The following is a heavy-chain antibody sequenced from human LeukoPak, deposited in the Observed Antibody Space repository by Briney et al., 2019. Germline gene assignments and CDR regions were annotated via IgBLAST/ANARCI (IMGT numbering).Heavy chain of an antibody. V-gene: IGHV3-30*02. J-gene: IGHJ4*02. Sequence: GGSLRLSCAASGFTFSSYGMHWVRQAPGKGLEWVAFIRYDGSNKYYADSVKGRFTISRDNAKNSLYLQMNSLRAEDTAVYYCAREIYSSSSFDYWGQGTLVTVSS. CDR3: AREIYSSSSFDY. D-gene: IGHD6-6*01. CDR1: GFTFSSYG. CDR2: IRYDGSNK.